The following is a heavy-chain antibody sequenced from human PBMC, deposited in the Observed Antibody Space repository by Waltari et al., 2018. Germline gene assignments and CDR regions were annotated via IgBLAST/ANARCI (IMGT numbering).Heavy chain of an antibody. CDR2: ISSSGTTK. J-gene: IGHJ4*02. D-gene: IGHD3-10*01. Sequence: EVQLVESGGGLVQPGGSLGLAWAVSGITFRGYEMNWVRQAPGKGLGWLSYISSSGTTKHYADSVQGRFTISRDNARNSLYLQMNSLTVEDTAVYYCAPSGSYYQFLYWGQGTLVTVSS. CDR1: GITFRGYE. V-gene: IGHV3-48*03. CDR3: APSGSYYQFLY.